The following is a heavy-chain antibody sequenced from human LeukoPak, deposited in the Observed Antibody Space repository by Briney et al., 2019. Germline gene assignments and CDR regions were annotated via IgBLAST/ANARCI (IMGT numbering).Heavy chain of an antibody. CDR1: GFTFGSYA. CDR3: ARSRLKDV. CDR2: ISSNGGST. J-gene: IGHJ6*04. D-gene: IGHD2-21*01. Sequence: PGGSLTLSCAASGFTFGSYAMHWVRQAPGKGLEYVSAISSNGGSTYYANSVKGRFTISRDNAKNTLYLQMNSLRAEDTAVYYCARSRLKDVWGKGTTVTVSS. V-gene: IGHV3-64*01.